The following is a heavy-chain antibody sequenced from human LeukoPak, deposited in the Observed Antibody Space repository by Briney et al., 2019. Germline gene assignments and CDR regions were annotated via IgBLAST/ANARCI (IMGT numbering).Heavy chain of an antibody. Sequence: GGSLRLSCAASGFTFDDYAMHWVRQAPGKGLEWVSGISWNSGSIGYADSVKGRFTISRDDAKNSLYLQMNSLRAEDMALYYCAKESSSGYYFDYWGQRTLVTVSS. CDR1: GFTFDDYA. CDR2: ISWNSGSI. CDR3: AKESSSGYYFDY. J-gene: IGHJ4*02. D-gene: IGHD6-19*01. V-gene: IGHV3-9*03.